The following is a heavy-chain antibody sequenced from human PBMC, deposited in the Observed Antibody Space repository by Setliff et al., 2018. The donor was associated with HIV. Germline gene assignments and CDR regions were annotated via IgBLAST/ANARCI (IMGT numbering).Heavy chain of an antibody. V-gene: IGHV3-15*01. CDR1: GFSFGSYG. CDR2: IKSKTDGGTT. J-gene: IGHJ4*02. CDR3: TTDLGGSYHGWNY. Sequence: PGGSLRLSCAASGFSFGSYGLHWVRQAPGKGLEWVGRIKSKTDGGTTDYAAPVKGRFTISRDDSKNTLYLQMNSLKTEDTAVYYCTTDLGGSYHGWNYWGQGTLVTVSS. D-gene: IGHD1-26*01.